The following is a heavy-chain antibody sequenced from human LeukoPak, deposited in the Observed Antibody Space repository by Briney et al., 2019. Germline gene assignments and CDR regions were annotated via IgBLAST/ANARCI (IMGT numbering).Heavy chain of an antibody. Sequence: GASVKVSCKASGYTFTSYDINWVRQAPGRGLEWLGGIIPIYGTANYALMFQGRITLSAHESTATAYMELRNLTSDDTAMYFCATHTGGYNYWWFDIWGQGTLVSVSS. CDR2: IIPIYGTA. D-gene: IGHD5-24*01. V-gene: IGHV1-69*13. CDR3: ATHTGGYNYWWFDI. CDR1: GYTFTSYD. J-gene: IGHJ5*02.